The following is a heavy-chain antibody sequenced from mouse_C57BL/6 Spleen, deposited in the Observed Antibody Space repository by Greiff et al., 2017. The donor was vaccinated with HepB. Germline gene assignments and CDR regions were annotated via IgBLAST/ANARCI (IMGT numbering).Heavy chain of an antibody. CDR1: GYTFTSYW. V-gene: IGHV1-69*01. CDR2: IDPSDSYT. J-gene: IGHJ4*01. D-gene: IGHD2-14*01. CDR3: GRKGRYMDY. Sequence: QVQLQQPGAELVMPGASVKLSCKASGYTFTSYWMHWVKQRPGQGLEWIGEIDPSDSYTNYTQKFKGKSTLTVDKSSSTAYMQLSSLTSEDSAVYYCGRKGRYMDYWGQGTSVTVSS.